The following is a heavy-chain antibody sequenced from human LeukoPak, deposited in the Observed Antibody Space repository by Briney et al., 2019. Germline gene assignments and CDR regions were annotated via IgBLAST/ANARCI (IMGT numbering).Heavy chain of an antibody. CDR2: ISYDGSNK. D-gene: IGHD6-19*01. J-gene: IGHJ4*02. CDR1: GFTFSSYG. Sequence: GGSLRLSCAASGFTFSSYGMHWVRQAPGKGLEWVAVISYDGSNKYYADSVKGRFTISRDNSKNTLYLQMNSLRAEDTAVYYCAKDPPGDGSGWYAHSYFDYWGQGTLVTVSS. CDR3: AKDPPGDGSGWYAHSYFDY. V-gene: IGHV3-30*18.